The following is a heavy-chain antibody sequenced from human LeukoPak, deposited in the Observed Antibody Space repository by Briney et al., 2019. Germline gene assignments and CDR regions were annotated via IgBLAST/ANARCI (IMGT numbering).Heavy chain of an antibody. D-gene: IGHD1-26*01. J-gene: IGHJ4*02. Sequence: SETLSLTCTVSGDSTSSDRYYGGWVRQPPGKGLEWIGNIYYSGSTYYNPSLKSRVTMSVDTSKHQFFLKLNSVTAADTAVYYCARGRPYSGGYHLDYWGQGTLVTVSA. V-gene: IGHV4-39*01. CDR2: IYYSGST. CDR1: GDSTSSDRYY. CDR3: ARGRPYSGGYHLDY.